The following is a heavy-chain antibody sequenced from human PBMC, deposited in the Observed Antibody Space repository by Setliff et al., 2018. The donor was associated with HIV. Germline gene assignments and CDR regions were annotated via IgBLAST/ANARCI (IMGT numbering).Heavy chain of an antibody. CDR3: ARGVAVTAIHAYYYGLDV. CDR1: GGSINSGSHY. Sequence: SETLSLTCTVSGGSINSGSHYWSWIRQPAGKGLEWIGRFYSSRSNSYNPSLKSRVTISVDTSKNQFSLRLSSVTAADTAVYYCARGVAVTAIHAYYYGLDVWGQGTTITVSS. J-gene: IGHJ6*02. D-gene: IGHD2-21*02. CDR2: FYSSRSN. V-gene: IGHV4-61*02.